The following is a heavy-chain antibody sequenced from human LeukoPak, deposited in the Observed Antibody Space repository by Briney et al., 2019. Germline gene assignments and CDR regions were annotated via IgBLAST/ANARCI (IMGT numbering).Heavy chain of an antibody. CDR1: GYTFTGYY. J-gene: IGHJ5*02. V-gene: IGHV1-2*02. CDR2: INPNSGGT. CDR3: ARTRMVAYNWFDP. D-gene: IGHD2-15*01. Sequence: ASVKVSCKASGYTFTGYYMHWVRQAPGQGLEWMGWINPNSGGTNYAQKFQGRVTMTRDTSISTAYMELSRLRSDDTAVYYCARTRMVAYNWFDPWGQGTLVTVSS.